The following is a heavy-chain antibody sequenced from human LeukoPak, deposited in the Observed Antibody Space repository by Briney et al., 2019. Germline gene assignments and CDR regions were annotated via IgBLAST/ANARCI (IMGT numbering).Heavy chain of an antibody. CDR3: ARTPIVVVVAATNNWFDP. D-gene: IGHD2-15*01. Sequence: GASVKVSCTASGYTFTGYYMHWVRQAPGQGLEWMGWINPNSGGTNYAQKFQGRVTMTRDTSISTAYMELSRLRSDDTAVYYCARTPIVVVVAATNNWFDPWGQGTLVTVSS. CDR2: INPNSGGT. J-gene: IGHJ5*02. CDR1: GYTFTGYY. V-gene: IGHV1-2*02.